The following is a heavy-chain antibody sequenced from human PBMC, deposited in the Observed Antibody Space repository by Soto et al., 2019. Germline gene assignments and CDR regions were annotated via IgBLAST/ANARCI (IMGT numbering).Heavy chain of an antibody. D-gene: IGHD3-22*01. CDR3: ASPNYSHSSGQKHYYYYGMDV. Sequence: SVRVSCKASGGTCSSCAISWVRQAPGQGLEWMGGIIPSFGTANYAQKFQGRVRITADESTSTAYMELSSLRSEDTAVYYCASPNYSHSSGQKHYYYYGMDVWRKGHPVTVSS. CDR2: IIPSFGTA. V-gene: IGHV1-69*13. J-gene: IGHJ6*04. CDR1: GGTCSSCA.